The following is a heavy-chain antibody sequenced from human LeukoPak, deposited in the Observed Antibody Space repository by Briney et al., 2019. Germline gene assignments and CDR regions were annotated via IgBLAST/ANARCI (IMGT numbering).Heavy chain of an antibody. J-gene: IGHJ4*02. CDR3: ARGDAFSWDH. Sequence: GVSLRLSCAVSGFSFTNFWMSWVRQAPGRGLEWVANIHPEGNEKYHVESVKGRFTISRDNTKNLLFLQMNGLRVEDTAVYYCARGDAFSWDHWGQGTLVTVSS. CDR1: GFSFTNFW. V-gene: IGHV3-7*04. CDR2: IHPEGNEK.